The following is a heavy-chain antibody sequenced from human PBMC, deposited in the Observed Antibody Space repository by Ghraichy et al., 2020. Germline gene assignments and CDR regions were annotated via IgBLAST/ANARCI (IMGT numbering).Heavy chain of an antibody. V-gene: IGHV3-23*01. CDR3: AKLIVGGGTGY. CDR1: GFTFSNYG. J-gene: IGHJ4*02. CDR2: IAASGTTT. Sequence: GGSLRLSCAASGFTFSNYGMSWVRQAPGKGLEWVSSIAASGTTTYYADSVKGRFTISRDNSKNTLYLQMNSLRVEDTAVYYCAKLIVGGGTGYWGQGTLVTVSS. D-gene: IGHD6-13*01.